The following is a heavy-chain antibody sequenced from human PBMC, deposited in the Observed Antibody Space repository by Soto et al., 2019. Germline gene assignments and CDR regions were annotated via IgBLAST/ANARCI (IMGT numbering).Heavy chain of an antibody. D-gene: IGHD6-19*01. V-gene: IGHV4-39*02. J-gene: IGHJ4*02. CDR3: ARDRGIAVAGERSDY. CDR1: GDSITSSSHY. Sequence: SETLSLTCTVSGDSITSSSHYWGWIRQPPGKGLECIANIYYDGNTYYNPSLKSRVAISLDTSKNQFSLRLNSVTAADTAVYYCARDRGIAVAGERSDYWGQGTLVTVSS. CDR2: IYYDGNT.